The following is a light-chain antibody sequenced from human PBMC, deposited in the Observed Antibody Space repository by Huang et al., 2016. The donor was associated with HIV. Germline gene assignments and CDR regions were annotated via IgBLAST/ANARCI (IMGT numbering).Light chain of an antibody. CDR2: DTS. CDR1: QYVSSN. Sequence: EMVMTQSPATLSVSPGERATLSCRARQYVSSNVAWYQQKPGQAPRRLIYDTSTRVTDIPARFSGSGSGTEFTLTISSLQSEDFAVYYCQQYNNWPRTFGQGTKLEIK. CDR3: QQYNNWPRT. J-gene: IGKJ2*01. V-gene: IGKV3-15*01.